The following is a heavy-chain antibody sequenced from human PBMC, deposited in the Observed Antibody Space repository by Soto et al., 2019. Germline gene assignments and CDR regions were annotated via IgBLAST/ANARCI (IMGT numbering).Heavy chain of an antibody. J-gene: IGHJ6*02. D-gene: IGHD6-13*01. CDR1: GGTFSSYA. Sequence: QVQLVQPGAEVKKPGSSVKVSCKASGGTFSSYAISWVRQAPGQGLEWMGGIIPIFGTANYAQKFQGRVTITADESTSTAYMELSSLRSEDTAVYYCARGQQLAPAYYYYGMDVWGQGTTVTVSS. V-gene: IGHV1-69*01. CDR2: IIPIFGTA. CDR3: ARGQQLAPAYYYYGMDV.